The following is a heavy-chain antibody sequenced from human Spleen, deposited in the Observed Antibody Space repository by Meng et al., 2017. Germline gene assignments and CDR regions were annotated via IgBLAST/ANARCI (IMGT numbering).Heavy chain of an antibody. D-gene: IGHD6-13*01. Sequence: GPRLVKPSHPLFLICTVSGGSIRSGSYYWSWIQQPAGKGLAWIGRIYTSGSNNYNPSLKSRVTMSVDTSNNQFSLRLNSLTAADTAVYYCARGAQAATGMRWFDPWGQGTLVTVSS. J-gene: IGHJ5*02. CDR3: ARGAQAATGMRWFDP. V-gene: IGHV4-61*02. CDR2: IYTSGSN. CDR1: GGSIRSGSYY.